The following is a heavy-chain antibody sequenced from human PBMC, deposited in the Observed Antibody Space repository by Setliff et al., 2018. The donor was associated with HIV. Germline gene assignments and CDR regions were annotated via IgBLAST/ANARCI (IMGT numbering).Heavy chain of an antibody. V-gene: IGHV3-7*03. D-gene: IGHD1-26*01. CDR3: AKGAGGGTYVSDYYYMDV. Sequence: GESLKISCAASGFTVSSYWMSWVRQAPGKGLEWVANIKQDGSEKYYAGSVKGRFTVSRDNAKNSLYLQMNSLRTEDTALYYCAKGAGGGTYVSDYYYMDVWGKGTTVTVSS. CDR1: GFTVSSYW. CDR2: IKQDGSEK. J-gene: IGHJ6*03.